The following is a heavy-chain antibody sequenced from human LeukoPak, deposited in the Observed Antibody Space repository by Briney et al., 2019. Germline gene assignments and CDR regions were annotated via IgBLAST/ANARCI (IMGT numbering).Heavy chain of an antibody. CDR2: IYYSGST. D-gene: IGHD5-12*01. CDR1: GGSISSRSYY. CDR3: ASERGKWLRLGGYYFDY. J-gene: IGHJ4*02. Sequence: SETLSLTCTVSGGSISSRSYYWGWIRQPPGKGLEWIGSIYYSGSTYYNPSLKSRVTISVDTSKNQFSLKLSSVTAADTAVYYCASERGKWLRLGGYYFDYWGQGTLVTVSS. V-gene: IGHV4-39*07.